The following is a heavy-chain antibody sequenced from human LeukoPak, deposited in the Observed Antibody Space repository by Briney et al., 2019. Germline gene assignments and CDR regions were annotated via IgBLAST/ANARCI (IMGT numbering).Heavy chain of an antibody. D-gene: IGHD3-3*01. CDR3: AKDGGGSLEWLPPMDV. CDR1: GFTFSGHA. Sequence: GGSLRLSCAASGFTFSGHAMGWVRQAPGKGLEWVSSITGSGGGTYYGDSVKGRFTISRDNSMNTLFLQMNSLRAEDTAVYYCAKDGGGSLEWLPPMDVWGQGATVTVSS. CDR2: ITGSGGGT. J-gene: IGHJ6*02. V-gene: IGHV3-23*01.